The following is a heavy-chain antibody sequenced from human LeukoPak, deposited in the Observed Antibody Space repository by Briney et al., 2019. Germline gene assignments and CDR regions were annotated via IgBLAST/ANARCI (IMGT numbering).Heavy chain of an antibody. CDR2: ISSNGGST. V-gene: IGHV3-64*01. Sequence: GGSLRLSCAASGFTFSSYAMHWVRQAPGKGLEYVSAISSNGGSTYYANSVKGRFTISRDNSKNTLYLQMGSRRAEDMAVYYCARAREGLRFGDAFDIWGQGTMVTVSS. J-gene: IGHJ3*02. CDR3: ARAREGLRFGDAFDI. D-gene: IGHD5-12*01. CDR1: GFTFSSYA.